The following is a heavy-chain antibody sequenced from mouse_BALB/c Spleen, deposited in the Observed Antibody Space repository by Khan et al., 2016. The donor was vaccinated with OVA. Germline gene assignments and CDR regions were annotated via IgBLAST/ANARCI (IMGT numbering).Heavy chain of an antibody. CDR1: GFTFIDYG. V-gene: IGHV5-15*02. CDR2: ISSVAYSI. Sequence: EVELVESGGGLVQPGGSRKLSCAASGFTFIDYGMAWVRQTPGKGPAWIAFISSVAYSIYYADTVPGRFTISSETATHTLYLEMSSLRSDDTAMYDCARGGFAYWGQGTLVTVSA. CDR3: ARGGFAY. J-gene: IGHJ3*01.